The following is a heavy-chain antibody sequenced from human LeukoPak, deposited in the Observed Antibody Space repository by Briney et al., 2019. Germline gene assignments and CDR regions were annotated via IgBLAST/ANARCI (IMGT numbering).Heavy chain of an antibody. CDR3: ASATDYEGDSEY. CDR1: GFTLSSYG. J-gene: IGHJ4*02. V-gene: IGHV3-30*03. Sequence: GGSLRLSCAACGFTLSSYGMLWAPHAPGKGRGGVAIISYDGSNKYDADSMKRRFTISGDNTKNTLYQQMNSLRAEDTAVYYCASATDYEGDSEYWGQGTLVTVST. CDR2: ISYDGSNK. D-gene: IGHD4-17*01.